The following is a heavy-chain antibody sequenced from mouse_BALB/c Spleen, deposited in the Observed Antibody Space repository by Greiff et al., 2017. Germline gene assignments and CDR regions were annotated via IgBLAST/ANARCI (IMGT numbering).Heavy chain of an antibody. Sequence: EVQLQQSGPSLVKPSQTLSLTCSVTGDSITSCYWNWIRKFPGNKLEYMGYISYSGSTYYNPSLKSRISITQDTSKNQYYLQLNSVTTEDTATYYCARSYDYVYYYAMDYWGQGTSVTVSS. CDR1: GDSITSCY. V-gene: IGHV3-8*02. CDR2: ISYSGST. J-gene: IGHJ4*01. D-gene: IGHD2-4*01. CDR3: ARSYDYVYYYAMDY.